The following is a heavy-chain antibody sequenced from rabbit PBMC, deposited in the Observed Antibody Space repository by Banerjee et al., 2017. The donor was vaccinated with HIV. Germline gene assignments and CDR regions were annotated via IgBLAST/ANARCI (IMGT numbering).Heavy chain of an antibody. J-gene: IGHJ4*01. CDR1: GFTISSNYD. CDR2: INTGSSGST. Sequence: QEQLEESGGDLVQPEGSLTLTCTASGFTISSNYDMCWVRQAPGKGLEWIGCINTGSSGSTYYASWAKGRFTISKTSSTTVTLQMTSLTAADTATYFCARRDATWAFDLWGPGTLVTVS. V-gene: IGHV1S45*01. CDR3: ARRDATWAFDL. D-gene: IGHD6-1*01.